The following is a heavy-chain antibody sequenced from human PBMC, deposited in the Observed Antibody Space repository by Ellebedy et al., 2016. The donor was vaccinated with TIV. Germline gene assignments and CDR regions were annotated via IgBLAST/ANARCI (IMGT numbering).Heavy chain of an antibody. CDR2: ICDTGST. V-gene: IGHV4-39*01. CDR3: ARSLMIFSFDKCYFDF. Sequence: SETLSLTCTVSGGSISGSSYYWGCVRQPPGKGLEWIGVICDTGSTYYNPSLKSRAIISVDTSKNQFSLNLSSMTAADTAVYYCARSLMIFSFDKCYFDFWGRGTLVTVSS. CDR1: GGSISGSSYY. D-gene: IGHD3/OR15-3a*01. J-gene: IGHJ2*01.